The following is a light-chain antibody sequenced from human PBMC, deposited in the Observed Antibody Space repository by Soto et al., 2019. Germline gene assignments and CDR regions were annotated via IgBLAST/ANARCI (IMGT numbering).Light chain of an antibody. CDR2: WAS. V-gene: IGKV4-1*01. CDR3: HQYLYPPQT. Sequence: DIVMTQSPDSLAVSLGERATINCKTSQSVLYSSNNKNYLAWFQHKPGQPPKLLIYWASTREAVVPDRFSGSGAGTDFTLTISSLQAEDVAVDYCHQYLYPPQTFGQGTKVEIK. CDR1: QSVLYSSNNKNY. J-gene: IGKJ1*01.